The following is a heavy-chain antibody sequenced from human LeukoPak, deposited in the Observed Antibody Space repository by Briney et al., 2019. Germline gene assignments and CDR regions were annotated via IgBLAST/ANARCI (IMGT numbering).Heavy chain of an antibody. CDR2: IKSKTDGGTT. D-gene: IGHD1-26*01. V-gene: IGHV3-15*01. CDR3: TTKGGGSYNIWFDP. Sequence: GGSLRLSCAASGFTFSNAWMSWVRQAPGKWLEWVGRIKSKTDGGTTDYAAPVKGRFTISRDDSKNTLYLQMNSLKTEDTAVYYCTTKGGGSYNIWFDPWGQGTLVTVSS. J-gene: IGHJ5*02. CDR1: GFTFSNAW.